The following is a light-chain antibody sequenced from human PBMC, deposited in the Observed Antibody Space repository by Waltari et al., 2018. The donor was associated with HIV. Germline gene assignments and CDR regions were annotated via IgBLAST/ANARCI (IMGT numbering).Light chain of an antibody. Sequence: QSVLTQPPSASGTPGPRVPSSCSGSGPDFARHTITWYQPRPGAAPNLLSYRKEHRHSRSPVSFSGSTSATATSPGFSGLQSDDETTYYCAIREASQNGPVFGGGTKLSV. CDR1: GPDFARHT. V-gene: IGLV1-44*01. CDR3: AIREASQNGPV. CDR2: RKE. J-gene: IGLJ2*01.